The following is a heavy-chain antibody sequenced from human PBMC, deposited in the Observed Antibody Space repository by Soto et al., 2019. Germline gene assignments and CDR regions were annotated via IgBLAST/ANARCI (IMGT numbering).Heavy chain of an antibody. Sequence: PGGSLRLSCAASEFTFSSYAMRWVRQAPGKGLEWVSAVSGSGGSTYYADSVKGRFTISRDNSKNTLYLQMNSLRAEDTAVYYCARRGPGTYFDYWGQGTLVTVSS. V-gene: IGHV3-23*01. CDR3: ARRGPGTYFDY. CDR1: EFTFSSYA. J-gene: IGHJ4*02. CDR2: VSGSGGST. D-gene: IGHD6-13*01.